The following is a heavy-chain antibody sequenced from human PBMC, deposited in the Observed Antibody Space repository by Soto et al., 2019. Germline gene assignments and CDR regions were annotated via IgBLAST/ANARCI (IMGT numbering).Heavy chain of an antibody. J-gene: IGHJ6*02. CDR2: ISYDGSNK. CDR3: AKVPLPAAIAYYYYCMDV. CDR1: GFTFSSYG. Sequence: VQLVESGGGVVQPGRSLRLSCAASGFTFSSYGMHWVRQAPGKGLEWVALISYDGSNKYYADSVKGRFTISRDNCKNTLYLQMTSRRAEDTAVYYCAKVPLPAAIAYYYYCMDVLDQGTTVTVSS. V-gene: IGHV3-30*18. D-gene: IGHD2-2*01.